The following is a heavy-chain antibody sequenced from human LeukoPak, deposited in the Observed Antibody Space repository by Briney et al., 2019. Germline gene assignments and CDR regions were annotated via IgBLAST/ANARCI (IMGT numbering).Heavy chain of an antibody. CDR2: VSESGSNR. D-gene: IGHD2-21*01. Sequence: PGGSLRLSCVASGFTFTRYVMSWVRQAPGKGLEWVSSVSESGSNRYYADSVKGRFSISRDNSKNTLYLQMDSLRGEDTAVYYCAKDFRIGYSAHFDYWGQGALVTVSS. J-gene: IGHJ4*02. V-gene: IGHV3-23*01. CDR1: GFTFTRYV. CDR3: AKDFRIGYSAHFDY.